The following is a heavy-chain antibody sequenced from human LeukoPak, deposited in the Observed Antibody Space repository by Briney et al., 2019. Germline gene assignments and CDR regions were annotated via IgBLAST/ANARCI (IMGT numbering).Heavy chain of an antibody. V-gene: IGHV4-39*01. CDR3: ARQINTLTADY. J-gene: IGHJ4*02. D-gene: IGHD3-9*01. CDR1: GGSIRSSIHY. CDR2: IYYSGST. Sequence: ETLSDTGAVSGGSIRSSIHYWGWIRQPPGKGLEWIGSIYYSGSTNYNPSLKSRVTISVDTSKNQFSLKLSSVTAADTAVYYYARQINTLTADYWGQGTLVTVSS.